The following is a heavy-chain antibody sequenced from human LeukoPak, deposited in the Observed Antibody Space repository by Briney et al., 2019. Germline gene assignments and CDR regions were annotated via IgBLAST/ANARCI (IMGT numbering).Heavy chain of an antibody. V-gene: IGHV1-69*01. CDR2: IIPILGTA. Sequence: ASVKVSRKASGGTFSSYAISWVRQAPGQGLEWMGGIIPILGTANYAQKFQGRVTITADESTSTAYMELSSLRSEDTAVYYCARVPVDTAMANTHQLTPYFDYWGQGTLVTVSS. CDR3: ARVPVDTAMANTHQLTPYFDY. CDR1: GGTFSSYA. D-gene: IGHD5-18*01. J-gene: IGHJ4*02.